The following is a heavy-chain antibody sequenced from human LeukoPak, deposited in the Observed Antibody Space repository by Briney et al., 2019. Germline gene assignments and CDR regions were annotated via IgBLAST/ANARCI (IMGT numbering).Heavy chain of an antibody. J-gene: IGHJ5*02. CDR1: GLDFRTYG. D-gene: IGHD2-15*01. CDR2: ISYDGSSK. CDR3: ARDSSGRFDP. V-gene: IGHV3-30*03. Sequence: GGSLRLSCAASGLDFRTYGMHWVRQAPGKGLEWVAVISYDGSSKYYADSVKGRFTISRDSPENTLYLQMNSLRAEDTAVYYCARDSSGRFDPWGQGTLVTVSS.